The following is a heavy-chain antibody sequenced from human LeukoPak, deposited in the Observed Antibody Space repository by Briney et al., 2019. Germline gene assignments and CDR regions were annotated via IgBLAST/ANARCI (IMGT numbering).Heavy chain of an antibody. CDR2: INPNSGGT. CDR1: GYTFTSYY. Sequence: ASVKVSCKASGYTFTSYYMHWVRQAPGQGLEWMGWINPNSGGTNYAQKFQGWVTMTRDTSISTAYMELSRLRSDDTAVYYCARDDLLGFYGMDVWGQGTTVTVSS. V-gene: IGHV1-2*04. D-gene: IGHD3-16*01. J-gene: IGHJ6*02. CDR3: ARDDLLGFYGMDV.